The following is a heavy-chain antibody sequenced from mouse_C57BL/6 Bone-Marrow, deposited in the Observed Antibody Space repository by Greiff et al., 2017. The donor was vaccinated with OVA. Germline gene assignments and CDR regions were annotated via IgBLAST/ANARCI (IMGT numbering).Heavy chain of an antibody. V-gene: IGHV1-9*01. CDR1: GYTFTGYW. Sequence: VQLQQSGAELMKPGASVKLSCTATGYTFTGYWIEWVKQRPGHGLEWIGAIFPGSGSTNYNAQFKGKATFTADTSSNTAYMQLSSLTTEDSAIYYGARDDGCWYFGVWGTGTTVTFSS. J-gene: IGHJ1*03. CDR3: ARDDGCWYFGV. D-gene: IGHD1-1*01. CDR2: IFPGSGST.